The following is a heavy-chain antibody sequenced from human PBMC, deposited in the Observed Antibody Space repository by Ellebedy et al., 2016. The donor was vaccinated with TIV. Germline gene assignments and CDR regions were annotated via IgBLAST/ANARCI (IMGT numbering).Heavy chain of an antibody. V-gene: IGHV1-18*04. CDR1: GYTFTSYG. CDR3: ARGDSYGPIPDLFDY. D-gene: IGHD5-18*01. CDR2: ISAYNGNT. Sequence: ASVKVSCXASGYTFTSYGISWVRQAPGQGLEWMGWISAYNGNTNYAQKLQGRVTMTTDTSTSTAYMELRSLRSDDTAVYYCARGDSYGPIPDLFDYWGQGTLVTVSS. J-gene: IGHJ4*02.